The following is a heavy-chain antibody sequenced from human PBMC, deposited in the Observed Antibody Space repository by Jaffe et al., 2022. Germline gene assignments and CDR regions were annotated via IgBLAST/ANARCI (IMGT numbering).Heavy chain of an antibody. CDR3: ARHAWGVISSRMEN. J-gene: IGHJ4*02. CDR1: GGSISSSSYY. D-gene: IGHD3-10*01. Sequence: QLQLQESGPGLVKPSETLSLTCTVSGGSISSSSYYWGWIRQPPGKGLEWIGSIYYSGSTYYNPSLKSRVTISVDTSKNQFSLKLSSVTAADTAVYYCARHAWGVISSRMENWGQGTLVTVSS. CDR2: IYYSGST. V-gene: IGHV4-39*01.